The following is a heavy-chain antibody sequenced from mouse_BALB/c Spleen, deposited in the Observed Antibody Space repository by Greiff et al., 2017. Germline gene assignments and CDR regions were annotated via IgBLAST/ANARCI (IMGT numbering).Heavy chain of an antibody. D-gene: IGHD6-1*01. CDR1: GFTFSSYT. CDR2: ISSGGSYT. CDR3: TRDAPLYYFDY. Sequence: EVKLMESGGGLVKPGGSLKLSCAASGFTFSSYTMSWVRQTPEKRLEWVATISSGGSYTYYPDSVKGRFTISRDNAKNTLYLQMSSLKSEDTAMYYCTRDAPLYYFDYWGQGTTLTVSS. J-gene: IGHJ2*01. V-gene: IGHV5-6-4*01.